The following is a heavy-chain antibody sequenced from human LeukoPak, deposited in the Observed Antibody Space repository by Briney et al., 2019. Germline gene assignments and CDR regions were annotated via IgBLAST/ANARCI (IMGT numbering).Heavy chain of an antibody. J-gene: IGHJ4*02. V-gene: IGHV3-7*01. Sequence: PGGSLRLSCAASGFTFSSYWMSWVRQTPGKGLEWVANIDQVGYEKYYVDSVKGRFTISRDNAKNSLYLQMNSLTDGDTAVYYCARDGVRGMYDHGHCDYWGRGTLVTVSS. D-gene: IGHD3-10*01. CDR1: GFTFSSYW. CDR2: IDQVGYEK. CDR3: ARDGVRGMYDHGHCDY.